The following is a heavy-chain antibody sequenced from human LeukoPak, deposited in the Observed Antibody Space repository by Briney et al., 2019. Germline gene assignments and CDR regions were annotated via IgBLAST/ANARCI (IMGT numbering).Heavy chain of an antibody. CDR1: GGSISSSSYY. J-gene: IGHJ5*02. CDR2: IDYCGST. Sequence: TSENLSCNGTVSGGSISSSSYYLGGIRHPPWKWLEWIGCIDYCGSTFYKPSLKSRVTISVDTSKNQFSLKLSSVTAADTAVYYCARDFRIAAAGPGYSSGWDPGVWFDPWGQGTLVTVSS. V-gene: IGHV4-39*07. D-gene: IGHD6-19*01. CDR3: ARDFRIAAAGPGYSSGWDPGVWFDP.